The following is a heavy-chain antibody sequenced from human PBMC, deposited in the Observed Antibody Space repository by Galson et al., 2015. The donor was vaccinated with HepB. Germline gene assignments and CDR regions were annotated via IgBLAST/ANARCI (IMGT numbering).Heavy chain of an antibody. D-gene: IGHD6-19*01. V-gene: IGHV1-18*04. CDR1: GYAFTSYG. CDR3: ARGEAVAGLYYYGMDV. CDR2: ISAYNGNT. Sequence: SVKVSCKASGYAFTSYGISWMRQAPGQGLEWMGWISAYNGNTNYAQKLQGRVTMTTDTSTSTAYMELRSLRSDDTAVYYCARGEAVAGLYYYGMDVWGQGTTVTVSS. J-gene: IGHJ6*02.